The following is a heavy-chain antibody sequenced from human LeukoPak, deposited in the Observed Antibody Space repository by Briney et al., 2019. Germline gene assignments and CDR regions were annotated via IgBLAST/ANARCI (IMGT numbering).Heavy chain of an antibody. V-gene: IGHV4-39*07. D-gene: IGHD3-22*01. J-gene: IGHJ4*02. Sequence: TASETLSLTCTVSGGSISSSSYYWGWIRQPPGKGLEWIGSIYYSESTYYNPSLKSRVTISVDTSKNQFSLKLSSVTAADTAVYYCARGQYYYDSSGYYLYWGQGTLVTVSS. CDR3: ARGQYYYDSSGYYLY. CDR1: GGSISSSSYY. CDR2: IYYSEST.